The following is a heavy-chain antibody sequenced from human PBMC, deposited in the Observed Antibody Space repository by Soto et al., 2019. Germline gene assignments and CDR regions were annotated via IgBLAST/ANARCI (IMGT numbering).Heavy chain of an antibody. Sequence: GGSLRLSCAASGFNFSSYSMNWVRQAPEKGLEWVSFISFNGNYKDYADSVKARFTISRDNAKRSLYLQMNSLGAEDTAVYFCVAHSPYCGGDCSMSYWGQGILVTVSS. V-gene: IGHV3-21*01. CDR1: GFNFSSYS. J-gene: IGHJ4*01. D-gene: IGHD2-21*02. CDR3: VAHSPYCGGDCSMSY. CDR2: ISFNGNYK.